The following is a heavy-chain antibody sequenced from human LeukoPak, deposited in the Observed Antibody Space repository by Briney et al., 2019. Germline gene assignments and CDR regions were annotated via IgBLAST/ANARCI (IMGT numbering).Heavy chain of an antibody. Sequence: GRSLRLSCAASGFTFSSYAMHWVRQAPGKGLEWVAVISYDGSNKYYADSVKGRFTISRDNSKNTLYLQMNSLRAEDTAVYYCARNYYDSSGYYFTTTFDYWGQGTLVTVSS. CDR2: ISYDGSNK. D-gene: IGHD3-22*01. J-gene: IGHJ4*02. V-gene: IGHV3-30-3*01. CDR1: GFTFSSYA. CDR3: ARNYYDSSGYYFTTTFDY.